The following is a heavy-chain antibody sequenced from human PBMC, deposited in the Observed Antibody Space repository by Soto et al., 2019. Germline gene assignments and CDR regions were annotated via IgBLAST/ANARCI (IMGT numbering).Heavy chain of an antibody. J-gene: IGHJ6*02. CDR2: FDPEDGET. D-gene: IGHD3-10*01. V-gene: IGHV1-24*01. Sequence: ASVKVSCKVSGYTLTELSMHWVRQAPGKGLEWMGGFDPEDGETIYAQKFRGRGTMTEDTATDTAYMELSSLRSEDTAVDYCATSSSGSSHYYYGMDVWGQGTTVTVSS. CDR3: ATSSSGSSHYYYGMDV. CDR1: GYTLTELS.